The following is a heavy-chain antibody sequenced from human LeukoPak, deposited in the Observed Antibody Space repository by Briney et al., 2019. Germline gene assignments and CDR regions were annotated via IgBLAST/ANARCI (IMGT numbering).Heavy chain of an antibody. J-gene: IGHJ4*02. CDR1: GFTFSSYE. D-gene: IGHD2-2*01. V-gene: IGHV3-23*01. CDR2: ISGSGGST. Sequence: PGGSLRLSCAASGFTFSSYEMSWVRQAPGKGLEWVSAISGSGGSTYYADSVKGRFTISRDNSKNTLYLQMNSLRAEDTAVYYCARDGRYCSSTSCYFDYWGQGTLVTVSS. CDR3: ARDGRYCSSTSCYFDY.